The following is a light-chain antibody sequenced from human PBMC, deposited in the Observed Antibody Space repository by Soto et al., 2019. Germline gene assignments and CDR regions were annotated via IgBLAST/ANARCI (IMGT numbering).Light chain of an antibody. Sequence: IQMTQSPSSLSASVGDRVTITCRASQSINRFLNWYQQKPGKAPKLLIYAASSLQSGVPSRFSGSGSGTDFTLTISSLQPEDFATYYCQQSYSPPPVTFGQGTRLEFK. V-gene: IGKV1-39*01. J-gene: IGKJ5*01. CDR1: QSINRF. CDR2: AAS. CDR3: QQSYSPPPVT.